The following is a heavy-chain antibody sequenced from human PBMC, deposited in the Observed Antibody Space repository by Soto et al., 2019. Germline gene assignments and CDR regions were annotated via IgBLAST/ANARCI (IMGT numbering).Heavy chain of an antibody. V-gene: IGHV1-69*01. J-gene: IGHJ4*02. CDR1: GGTFSSYA. D-gene: IGHD3-16*02. CDR3: ARDLDSRMPPYRFDY. Sequence: QVQLVQSGAEVKKPGSSVKVSCKASGGTFSSYAISWVRQAPGQGLEWMGGIIPIFGTANYAQKFQGRVTITAHESTRTAYMELSSLRSEDTAVYYCARDLDSRMPPYRFDYWGQGSLATVSS. CDR2: IIPIFGTA.